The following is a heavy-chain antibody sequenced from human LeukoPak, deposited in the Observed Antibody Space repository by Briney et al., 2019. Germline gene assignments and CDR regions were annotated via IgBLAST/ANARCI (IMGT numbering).Heavy chain of an antibody. Sequence: GGSLRLSCAATGFTFSTYAMHWVRQAPGKGLEWVAVISYDGSNKYYPDPVKGRFTISRDNSKNTLFLQMNSLRTDDTAVYYCAKTDYGDRGVDYWGQGTLVTVSS. CDR2: ISYDGSNK. D-gene: IGHD4-17*01. CDR1: GFTFSTYA. CDR3: AKTDYGDRGVDY. J-gene: IGHJ4*02. V-gene: IGHV3-30*18.